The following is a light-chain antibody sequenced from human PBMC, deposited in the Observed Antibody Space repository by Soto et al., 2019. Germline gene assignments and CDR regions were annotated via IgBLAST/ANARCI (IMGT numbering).Light chain of an antibody. Sequence: EIVLTQSPGTLSLSPGERATLSCRASQSVRSSYLAWYQQKPGQAPRLLIYGASARATGIPDGFSGSGSGTDFTLTISRLEPEDFAVYYCQQYGSSPPEYTFGQGTKLEIK. CDR3: QQYGSSPPEYT. J-gene: IGKJ2*01. V-gene: IGKV3-20*01. CDR1: QSVRSSY. CDR2: GAS.